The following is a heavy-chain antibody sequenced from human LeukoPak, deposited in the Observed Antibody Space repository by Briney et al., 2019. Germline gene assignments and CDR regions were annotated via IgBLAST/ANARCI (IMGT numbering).Heavy chain of an antibody. J-gene: IGHJ4*02. Sequence: SETLSLTCTVSGGSISSYYRSWIRQPPGKGLEWIGYIYYSGSTNYNPSLKSRVTISVDTSKNQFSLKLSSVTAADTAVYYCAREVATINWTFDYWGQGTLVTVSS. CDR2: IYYSGST. V-gene: IGHV4-59*01. CDR1: GGSISSYY. D-gene: IGHD5-12*01. CDR3: AREVATINWTFDY.